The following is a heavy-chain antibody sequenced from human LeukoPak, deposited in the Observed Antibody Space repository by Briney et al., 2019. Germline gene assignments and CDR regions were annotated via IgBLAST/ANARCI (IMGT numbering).Heavy chain of an antibody. CDR1: GYTFTSYS. CDR3: ARGGYHNRFDP. J-gene: IGHJ5*02. D-gene: IGHD3-16*02. CDR2: ISAYNGNT. Sequence: GASVKVSCKASGYTFTSYSMHWVRQAPGQGLEWMGWISAYNGNTNYAQELQGRVTMTTDTSTSTAYMELRSLRSDDTAAYYCARGGYHNRFDPWGQGTLVTVSS. V-gene: IGHV1-18*01.